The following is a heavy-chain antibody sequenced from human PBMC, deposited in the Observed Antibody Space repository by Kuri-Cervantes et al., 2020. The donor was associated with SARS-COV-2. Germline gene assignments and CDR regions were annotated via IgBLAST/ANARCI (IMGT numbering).Heavy chain of an antibody. CDR1: GGTFSSYA. CDR2: IIPILGIA. D-gene: IGHD3-10*01. V-gene: IGHV1-69*10. Sequence: SVKVSCKASGGTFSSYAISWVRQAPGQGLEWMGGIIPILGIANYAQKFQERVTITRDMSTSTAYMELSSLRSEDTAVYYCAVDSRGSGSYLDYWGQGTLVTVSS. J-gene: IGHJ4*02. CDR3: AVDSRGSGSYLDY.